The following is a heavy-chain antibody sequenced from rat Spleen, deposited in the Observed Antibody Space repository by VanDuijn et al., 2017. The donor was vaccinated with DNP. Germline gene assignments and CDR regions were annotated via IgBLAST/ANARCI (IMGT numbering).Heavy chain of an antibody. D-gene: IGHD1-1*01. Sequence: EVQLKESGPGLVQPSQTLSLTCTVSGFSLTDYSVHWVRQPPGKGLEWMGLMWSGGRTAYNSPLKSRLSLSRDTSKSQVFLKMNSLQTEDTAIYYCTSYYSGDFHYWGQGVMVTVSS. CDR2: MWSGGRT. CDR1: GFSLTDYS. J-gene: IGHJ2*01. V-gene: IGHV2S63*01. CDR3: TSYYSGDFHY.